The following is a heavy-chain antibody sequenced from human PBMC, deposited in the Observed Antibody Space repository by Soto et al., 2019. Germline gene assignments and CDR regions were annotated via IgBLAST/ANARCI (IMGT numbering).Heavy chain of an antibody. J-gene: IGHJ4*02. V-gene: IGHV1-69*12. D-gene: IGHD5-12*01. Sequence: QVQLVQSGAEVKKPESSVKVSCKAPGGTFSTYAISWFRQAPGQGLEWMGGIIPMFGTANYAQRFQDRGTITADETTNTVYMEPSSLRSEDTSVYFCASGIQLWLRRINNGYSGWGQGTLVTVSS. CDR1: GGTFSTYA. CDR3: ASGIQLWLRRINNGYSG. CDR2: IIPMFGTA.